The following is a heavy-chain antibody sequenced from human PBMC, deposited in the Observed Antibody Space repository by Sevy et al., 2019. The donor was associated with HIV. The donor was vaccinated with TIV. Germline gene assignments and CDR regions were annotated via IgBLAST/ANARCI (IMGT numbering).Heavy chain of an antibody. CDR2: IYRSGST. J-gene: IGHJ6*04. Sequence: PSETLSLTCAVSGYSISSGYYWGWIRQPPGKGLEWIGSIYRSGSTYYNPSLKSRVTISVDTSKNQFSLKLSSVTAADTAVYYCARGYSSSPLPSMDLWGKGTTVTVSS. CDR1: GYSISSGYY. D-gene: IGHD6-13*01. CDR3: ARGYSSSPLPSMDL. V-gene: IGHV4-38-2*01.